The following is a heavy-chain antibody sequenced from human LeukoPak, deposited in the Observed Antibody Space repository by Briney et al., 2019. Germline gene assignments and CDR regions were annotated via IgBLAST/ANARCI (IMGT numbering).Heavy chain of an antibody. V-gene: IGHV3-7*03. CDR2: IKQDGSEK. Sequence: GGSLRLSCAASGFTFSSYWMSWVRQAPGKGLEWVANIKQDGSEKYYVDSVKGRFTISRDNAKNSLYLQMNSLRAEDTAVYYCARTGGGGSIAARLHYYYMDVWGKGTTVTVSS. D-gene: IGHD6-6*01. CDR3: ARTGGGGSIAARLHYYYMDV. J-gene: IGHJ6*03. CDR1: GFTFSSYW.